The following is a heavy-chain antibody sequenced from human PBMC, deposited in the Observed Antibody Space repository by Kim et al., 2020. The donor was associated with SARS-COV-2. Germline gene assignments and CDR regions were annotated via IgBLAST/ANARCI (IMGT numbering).Heavy chain of an antibody. D-gene: IGHD3-22*01. CDR1: GFTFSNAW. V-gene: IGHV3-15*01. Sequence: GGSLRLSCAASGFTFSNAWMSWVRQAPGKGLEWVGRIKSKTDGGTTDYAAPVKGRFTISRDDSKNTLYLQMNSLKTEDTAVYYCYRGVVVVITTPGAFDIWGQGTMVTVSS. J-gene: IGHJ3*02. CDR2: IKSKTDGGTT. CDR3: YRGVVVVITTPGAFDI.